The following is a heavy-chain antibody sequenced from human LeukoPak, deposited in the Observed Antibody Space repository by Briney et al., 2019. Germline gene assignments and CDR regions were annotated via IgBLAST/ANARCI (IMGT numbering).Heavy chain of an antibody. D-gene: IGHD7-27*01. J-gene: IGHJ6*02. CDR3: ARDFNWDGYYYYYGMDV. V-gene: IGHV3-64D*06. CDR2: ISSNGGST. Sequence: GGSLRLSCSASGFTFSSYAMHWVRQAPGKGLEYVSAISSNGGSTYYADSVKGRFTISRDNSKNTLYLQMSSLRAEDTAVYYCARDFNWDGYYYYYGMDVWGQGTTVTVSS. CDR1: GFTFSSYA.